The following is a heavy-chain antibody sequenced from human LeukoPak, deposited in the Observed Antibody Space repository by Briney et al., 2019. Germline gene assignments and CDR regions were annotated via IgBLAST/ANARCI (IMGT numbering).Heavy chain of an antibody. CDR1: GYTFTNSY. V-gene: IGHV1-46*01. J-gene: IGHJ3*02. CDR3: ARIRDGYNDAYDI. CDR2: INPDGGNT. D-gene: IGHD5-24*01. Sequence: SVKVSCKASGYTFTNSYIHWVRQAPGQVLEWMGLINPDGGNTNYAQNFQGRVTLTRDTSTSTVYMELSSLRSEDTAIYYCARIRDGYNDAYDIWGQGTVVTVPS.